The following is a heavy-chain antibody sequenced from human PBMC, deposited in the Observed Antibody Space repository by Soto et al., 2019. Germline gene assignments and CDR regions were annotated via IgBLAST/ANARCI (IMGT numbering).Heavy chain of an antibody. Sequence: QVQLVESGGGVVQPGRSLRLSCAASGFTFSRYGMHWVRQAPGKGLEWVAVISYDGSNKYYADSVKGRFTISRDNSKNTLYLQMNSLRAEDTAVYYCAKDLSEQGIPSWYPGYWGQGTLVTVSS. V-gene: IGHV3-30*18. CDR2: ISYDGSNK. CDR3: AKDLSEQGIPSWYPGY. CDR1: GFTFSRYG. J-gene: IGHJ4*02. D-gene: IGHD6-13*01.